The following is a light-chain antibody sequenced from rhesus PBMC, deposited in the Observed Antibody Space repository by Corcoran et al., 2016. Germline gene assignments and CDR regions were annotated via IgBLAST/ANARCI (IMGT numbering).Light chain of an antibody. J-gene: IGKJ4*01. CDR1: QSVSSS. CDR3: QQYSNWPLT. CDR2: GAS. Sequence: EIVMTQSPATLSLSPGERATLSCRASQSVSSSLAWYQQKPGQAPRLLLYGASSRAPGIPDRFSGSGSGTEFTLTLSSLEPEDFAVYYCQQYSNWPLTFGGGTKVEIK. V-gene: IGKV3-42*03.